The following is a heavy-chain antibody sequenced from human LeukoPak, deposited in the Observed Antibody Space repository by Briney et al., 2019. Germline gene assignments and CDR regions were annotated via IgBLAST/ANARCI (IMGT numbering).Heavy chain of an antibody. V-gene: IGHV4-31*03. Sequence: SQTLSLTCTVSGGSISSGGYYWSWIRQHPGKGLEWIGYIYYSGSTYYNPSLESRVTISVDTSKNQFSLKLSSVTAADTAVYYCAREGSTSPDNWFDPWGQGTLVTVSS. CDR2: IYYSGST. CDR1: GGSISSGGYY. J-gene: IGHJ5*02. D-gene: IGHD2-2*01. CDR3: AREGSTSPDNWFDP.